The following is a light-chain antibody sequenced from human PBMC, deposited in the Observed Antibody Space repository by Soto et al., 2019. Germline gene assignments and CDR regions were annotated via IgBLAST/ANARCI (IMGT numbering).Light chain of an antibody. CDR3: QQYSHSPWT. V-gene: IGKV3-20*01. CDR1: QSVSSSN. Sequence: EIVLTQSPGTLPLSPGERATLACRASQSVSSSNLAWYQQKPGQAPRLLIFGVSSRATGVPDRFSGSGSGTDFTLTISRLEPQDFAVYYCQQYSHSPWTFGQGTKVDIK. CDR2: GVS. J-gene: IGKJ1*01.